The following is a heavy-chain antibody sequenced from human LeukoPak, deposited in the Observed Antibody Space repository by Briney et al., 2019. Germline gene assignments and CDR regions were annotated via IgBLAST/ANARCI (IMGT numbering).Heavy chain of an antibody. CDR1: GFTFNNYG. CDR2: IRNDGSNK. Sequence: GGSLRLSCAASGFTFNNYGMHWVRQAPGKGLEWVAFIRNDGSNKYYADSVKGRFTMSRDNPKNTLYLQMNSLRAEDTAVYYCAKDWRITMVRGGDGDYWGQGTLVTVSS. CDR3: AKDWRITMVRGGDGDY. V-gene: IGHV3-30*02. J-gene: IGHJ4*02. D-gene: IGHD3-10*01.